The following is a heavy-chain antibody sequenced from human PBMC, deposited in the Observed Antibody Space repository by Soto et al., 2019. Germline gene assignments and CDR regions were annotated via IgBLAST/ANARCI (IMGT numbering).Heavy chain of an antibody. J-gene: IGHJ4*02. V-gene: IGHV3-21*01. CDR3: ARSYPGSVEEATMEGY. Sequence: GGSLRLSCAASGFTFSSYSMNWVRQAPGKGLEWVSSISSSSSYIYYADSVKGRFTISRDNAKNSLYLQMNSLRAEDTAVYYCARSYPGSVEEATMEGYWGQGTLVTVSS. CDR1: GFTFSSYS. CDR2: ISSSSSYI. D-gene: IGHD1-26*01.